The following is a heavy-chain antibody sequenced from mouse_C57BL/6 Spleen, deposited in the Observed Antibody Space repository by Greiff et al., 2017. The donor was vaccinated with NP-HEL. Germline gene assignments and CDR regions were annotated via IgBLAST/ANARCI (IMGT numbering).Heavy chain of an antibody. CDR2: ISSGSSTI. Sequence: EVKLVESGGGLVKPGGSLKLSCAASGFTFSDYGMHWVRQAPEKGLEWVAYISSGSSTIYYADTVKGRFTISRDNAKNTLFLQMTSLRSEDTAMYYCARLTTVPMDYWGQGTSVTVSS. J-gene: IGHJ4*01. CDR3: ARLTTVPMDY. V-gene: IGHV5-17*01. CDR1: GFTFSDYG. D-gene: IGHD1-1*01.